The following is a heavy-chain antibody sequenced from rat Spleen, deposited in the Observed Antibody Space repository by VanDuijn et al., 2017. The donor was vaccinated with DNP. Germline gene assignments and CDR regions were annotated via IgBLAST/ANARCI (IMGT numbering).Heavy chain of an antibody. V-gene: IGHV5-7*01. CDR2: ISYDGSST. CDR1: GFTFSDYY. CDR3: TRRGGTFFAY. D-gene: IGHD5-1*01. J-gene: IGHJ2*01. Sequence: EVQLVESGGGLVQPGRSLKLSCVASGFTFSDYYMAWVRQAPKKGLEWVATISYDGSSTSYRDSVKGRFIISRDNAKTTLYLQIDSLRSEDTATYYCTRRGGTFFAYWGQGVMVTVSS.